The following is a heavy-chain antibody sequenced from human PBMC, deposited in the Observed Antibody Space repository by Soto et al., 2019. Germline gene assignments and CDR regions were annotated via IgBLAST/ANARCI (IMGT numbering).Heavy chain of an antibody. D-gene: IGHD6-13*01. CDR2: ISSSSSTI. CDR1: GFTFSSYS. Sequence: GGSLRLSCAASGFTFSSYSMNWVRQAPGKGLEWVSYISSSSSTIYYAESVKGRFTISRDNAKNSLYLQMNSLRAEDTAVYYCARDLGSSWYPEYFQHWGQGTLVTVSS. CDR3: ARDLGSSWYPEYFQH. V-gene: IGHV3-48*01. J-gene: IGHJ1*01.